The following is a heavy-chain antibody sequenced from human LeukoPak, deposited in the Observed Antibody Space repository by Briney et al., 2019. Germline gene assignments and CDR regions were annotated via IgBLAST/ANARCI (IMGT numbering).Heavy chain of an antibody. D-gene: IGHD3-10*01. CDR2: IFYSGST. Sequence: SETLSLTCTVSGGSISSSSYYWGWIRQPPGKGLEWIGYIFYSGSTYYNPSLKSRVTISVDTSRNQFSLKLSSVTAADTAVYYCARALNYYGSGSRFDYWGQGTLVTVSS. V-gene: IGHV4-30-4*08. J-gene: IGHJ4*02. CDR1: GGSISSSSYY. CDR3: ARALNYYGSGSRFDY.